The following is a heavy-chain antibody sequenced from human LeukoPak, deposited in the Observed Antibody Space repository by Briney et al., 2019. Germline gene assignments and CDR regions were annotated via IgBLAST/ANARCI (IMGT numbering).Heavy chain of an antibody. CDR2: ISGSGDNT. V-gene: IGHV3-23*01. CDR1: GFTFNHYA. Sequence: GGSLRLSCAASGFTFNHYAMSWVRQTPGKGLEWVSAISGSGDNTYYADSVKGRFTISRGTSKNTLYLQMNSLKADDTAVYYCAKGWIFGVLVDVWGKGTTVTVSS. J-gene: IGHJ6*04. D-gene: IGHD3-3*01. CDR3: AKGWIFGVLVDV.